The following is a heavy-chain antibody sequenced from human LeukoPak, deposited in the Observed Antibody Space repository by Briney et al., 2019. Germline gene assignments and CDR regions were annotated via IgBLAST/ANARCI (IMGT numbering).Heavy chain of an antibody. D-gene: IGHD6-13*01. J-gene: IGHJ6*04. V-gene: IGHV4-59*01. Sequence: SETLSLTCTVSGGSISGYYWSWIRQPPGKGLEWIGNINDSGRTNYNPSLKSRVTISVDTSKNQFSLKLSSVTAADTAVYYCARATPEGAAGGMDVWGKGTTVTVSS. CDR2: INDSGRT. CDR1: GGSISGYY. CDR3: ARATPEGAAGGMDV.